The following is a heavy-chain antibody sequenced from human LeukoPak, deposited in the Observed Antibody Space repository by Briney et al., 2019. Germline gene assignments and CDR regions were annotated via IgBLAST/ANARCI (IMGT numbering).Heavy chain of an antibody. J-gene: IGHJ4*02. CDR2: IIPMFGTA. D-gene: IGHD2-2*01. Sequence: ASVKVSCKASGGTFSSYEISWVRQAPGQGLEWMGGIIPMFGTAKYAQKFQGRVTITADKSTSTAYMELSSLRSEDTAVYYCASGTTDIVVPATLRNYYFDYWGQGTLVTVSS. V-gene: IGHV1-69*06. CDR3: ASGTTDIVVPATLRNYYFDY. CDR1: GGTFSSYE.